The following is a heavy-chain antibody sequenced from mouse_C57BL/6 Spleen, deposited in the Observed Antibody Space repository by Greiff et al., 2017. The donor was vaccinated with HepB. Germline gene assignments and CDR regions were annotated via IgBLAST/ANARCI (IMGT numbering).Heavy chain of an antibody. D-gene: IGHD2-10*01. CDR2: INPGSGGT. CDR1: GYAFTNYL. Sequence: QVQLQQSGAELVRPGTSVKVSCKASGYAFTNYLIEWVKQRPGQGLEWIGVINPGSGGTNYNEKFKGKATLTADKSSSTAYMQLSSLTSEDSAVYFCARRAYFWWYFDVWGTGTTVTVSS. V-gene: IGHV1-54*01. CDR3: ARRAYFWWYFDV. J-gene: IGHJ1*03.